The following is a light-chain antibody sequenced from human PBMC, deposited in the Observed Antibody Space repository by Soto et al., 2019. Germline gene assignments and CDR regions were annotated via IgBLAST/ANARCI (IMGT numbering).Light chain of an antibody. CDR1: QSILSW. CDR3: QQYDTYWT. J-gene: IGKJ1*01. CDR2: DAS. V-gene: IGKV1-5*01. Sequence: DIQMSQSPSTLSASVGDRVTNTCRASQSILSWLAWYQHKPGKAPKLLIYDASSLESGVPSRFSGSRSGTEFTLTISSLQPDDIATYYCQQYDTYWTFGQGTIVDI.